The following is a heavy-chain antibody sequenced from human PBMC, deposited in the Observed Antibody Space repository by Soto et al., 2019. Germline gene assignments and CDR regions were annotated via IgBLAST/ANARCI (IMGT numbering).Heavy chain of an antibody. CDR1: GYTFTSYG. J-gene: IGHJ6*02. V-gene: IGHV1-18*01. CDR3: ARRGDYDFWCCYYSLFDYCMDV. Sequence: ASVKVSCKASGYTFTSYGISWVRQAPGQGLEWMGWISAYNGNTNYAQKLQGRVTMTTDTSTSTAYMELRSLRSDDTAVYYCARRGDYDFWCCYYSLFDYCMDVWGQGPMVTVS. CDR2: ISAYNGNT. D-gene: IGHD3-3*01.